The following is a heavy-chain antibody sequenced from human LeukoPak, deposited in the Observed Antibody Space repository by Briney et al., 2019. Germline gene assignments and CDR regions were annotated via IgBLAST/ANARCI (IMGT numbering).Heavy chain of an antibody. CDR3: ARDRSGMDV. CDR1: GYTFTSFY. Sequence: GASVKVSCKASGYTFTSFYIHWVRQAPGQGLEWMGRINPNSGGTNYAQKFQGWVTMTRDTSISTAYMALSRLRSDDTAVYYCARDRSGMDVWGQGTTVTVSS. CDR2: INPNSGGT. V-gene: IGHV1-2*04. J-gene: IGHJ6*02. D-gene: IGHD6-19*01.